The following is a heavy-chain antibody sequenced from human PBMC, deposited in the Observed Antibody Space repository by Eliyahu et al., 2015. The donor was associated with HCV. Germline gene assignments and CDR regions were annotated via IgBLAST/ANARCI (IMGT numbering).Heavy chain of an antibody. CDR2: IYYDGGFK. V-gene: IGHV3-33*01. CDR3: ARSLTSDWHAGYPGXVGDR. Sequence: QAQLVESGGGVVQPGQSLRLSCVTSGISFSSFGXHWVRXXAGKGLEWVAVIYYDGGFKYYADSVKGRFTISRANSQNTLYLQMNSLRPEDTAIYYCARSLTSDWHAGYPGXVGDRWGQGTLVTVSS. D-gene: IGHD1-1*01. CDR1: GISFSSFG. J-gene: IGHJ5*02.